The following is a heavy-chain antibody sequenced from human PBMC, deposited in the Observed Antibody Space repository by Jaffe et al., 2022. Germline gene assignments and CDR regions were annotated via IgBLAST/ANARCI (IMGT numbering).Heavy chain of an antibody. V-gene: IGHV4-59*11. CDR3: ARHILRMTMIRGVVTPIPAALEI. CDR1: GGPITSHC. Sequence: QVQLQESGPGPVKPSETLSLTCSVSGGPITSHCWTWIRQPPGKGLEWVGHICHGGSDSYNPSLRSRVTISVATSKNQISLTLKSVTAADTAVYYCARHILRMTMIRGVVTPIPAALEIWGQGTMVTVSS. J-gene: IGHJ3*02. D-gene: IGHD3-10*01. CDR2: ICHGGSD.